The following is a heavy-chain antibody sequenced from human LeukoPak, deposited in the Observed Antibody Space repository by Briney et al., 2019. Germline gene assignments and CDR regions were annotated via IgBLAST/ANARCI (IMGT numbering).Heavy chain of an antibody. CDR3: AKDSSVPYGITE. Sequence: GGSLRLSCAASGFTFSKYAMSWVRQAPGKGLEWVSAISPSDGNTFYADSVKGRFTISRDNSMNTLSLHMNSLRAEDTALYYCAKDSSVPYGITEWRQGTLVTVSS. CDR2: ISPSDGNT. J-gene: IGHJ4*02. CDR1: GFTFSKYA. V-gene: IGHV3-23*01. D-gene: IGHD4-17*01.